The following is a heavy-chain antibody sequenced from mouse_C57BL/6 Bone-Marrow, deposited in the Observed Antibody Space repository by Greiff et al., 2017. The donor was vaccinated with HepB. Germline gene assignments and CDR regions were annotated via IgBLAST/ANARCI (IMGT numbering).Heavy chain of an antibody. CDR1: EYEFPSHD. Sequence: VQRVESGGGLVQPGESLKLSCESNEYEFPSHDMSWVRKTPEKRLELVAAINSDGGSTYYPDTMERRFIISRDNTKKTLYLQMSSLRSEDTALYYCASMVTTFYYDMDYWGQGTSVTVSS. D-gene: IGHD2-2*01. CDR3: ASMVTTFYYDMDY. J-gene: IGHJ4*01. V-gene: IGHV5-2*01. CDR2: INSDGGST.